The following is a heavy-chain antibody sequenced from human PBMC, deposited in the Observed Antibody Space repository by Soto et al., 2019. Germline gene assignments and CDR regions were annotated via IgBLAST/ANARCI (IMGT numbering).Heavy chain of an antibody. D-gene: IGHD2-2*01. Sequence: QVPLVQSGAEVKKPGASVKVSCKASGYTFTSYDINWVRQATGQGLEWMGWMNPNSGNTGYAQKFQGRVTMTRNTSISTAYMELSSLRSEDTAVYYCATWIPAADYMDVWGKGTTVTVSS. CDR1: GYTFTSYD. CDR3: ATWIPAADYMDV. J-gene: IGHJ6*03. CDR2: MNPNSGNT. V-gene: IGHV1-8*01.